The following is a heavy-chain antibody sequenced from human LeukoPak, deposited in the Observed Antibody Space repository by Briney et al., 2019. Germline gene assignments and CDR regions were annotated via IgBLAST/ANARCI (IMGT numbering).Heavy chain of an antibody. V-gene: IGHV1-18*01. CDR1: GYTFTERG. J-gene: IGHJ5*02. CDR2: ISATSGNT. CDR3: GKGSTGWSRDP. Sequence: GASAKVSCKASGYTFTERGISWMRHVPGQGLSWMGWISATSGNTYYAQTFQDRVTMTTDASTSTAYMELRDLTADDTAVYYCGKGSTGWSRDPWGQGTLVTVSS. D-gene: IGHD6-19*01.